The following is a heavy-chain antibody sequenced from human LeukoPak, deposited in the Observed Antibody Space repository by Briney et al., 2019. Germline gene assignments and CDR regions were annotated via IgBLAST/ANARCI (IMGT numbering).Heavy chain of an antibody. J-gene: IGHJ4*02. CDR1: GGSISSSSYY. D-gene: IGHD1-26*01. CDR2: IYYSGST. V-gene: IGHV4-39*01. CDR3: ARKVLVGATTIDY. Sequence: SETLSLTCTVSGGSISSSSYYWGWIRQPPGKGLEWIGSIYYSGSTYYNPSLKSRVTISVDTSNKQFSLKLSSVTAADTAVYYCARKVLVGATTIDYWGQGTLVTVSS.